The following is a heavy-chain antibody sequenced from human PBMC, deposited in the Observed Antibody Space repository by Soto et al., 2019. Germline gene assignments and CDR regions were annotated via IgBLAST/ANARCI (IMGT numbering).Heavy chain of an antibody. CDR3: ARRTWRGRADY. Sequence: EVQLLASGGVLAQPGGSLRLSCAASGFPFRSYAMSWVREAPGKGLEWVSGIGGSGGDTYYADSVKGRLTVSRDNAENTLYLQLNSLRVEDTATYYCARRTWRGRADYWGQGILVTVSS. J-gene: IGHJ4*02. CDR1: GFPFRSYA. V-gene: IGHV3-23*01. D-gene: IGHD3-3*01. CDR2: IGGSGGDT.